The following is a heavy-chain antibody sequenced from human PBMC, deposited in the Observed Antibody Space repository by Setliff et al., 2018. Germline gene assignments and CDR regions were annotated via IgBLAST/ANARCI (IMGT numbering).Heavy chain of an antibody. J-gene: IGHJ5*02. V-gene: IGHV4-34*01. CDR2: INHSGST. CDR3: ASRYCSSTNCWNWFDP. CDR1: GGTFSDYY. Sequence: SETLSLTCGASGGTFSDYYWSWIRQPPGKGLEWIGEINHSGSTKPNPSLKSRVTISVDTSKNHFSLKLSSVTAADTSVYYCASRYCSSTNCWNWFDPWGQGTLVTVSS. D-gene: IGHD2-2*01.